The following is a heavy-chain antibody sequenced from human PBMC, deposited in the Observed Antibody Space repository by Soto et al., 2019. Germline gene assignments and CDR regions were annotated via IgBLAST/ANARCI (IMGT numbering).Heavy chain of an antibody. CDR2: IYYSGST. V-gene: IGHV4-61*01. J-gene: IGHJ5*02. D-gene: IGHD3-10*01. CDR3: ARAPGPPYYYGSGIADWFDP. CDR1: GGSVSSGSYY. Sequence: QVQLQESGPGLVKPSETLSLTCTVSGGSVSSGSYYWSWIRQPPGKGLEWIGYIYYSGSTNYNPSLKSRVTISVDTSKNQFSLKLSSVTAADTAVYYCARAPGPPYYYGSGIADWFDPWGQGTLVTVSS.